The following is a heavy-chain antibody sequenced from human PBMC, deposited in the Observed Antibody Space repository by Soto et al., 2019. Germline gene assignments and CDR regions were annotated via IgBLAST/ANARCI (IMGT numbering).Heavy chain of an antibody. V-gene: IGHV1-18*01. CDR3: ARVPSDTYYDILTGYYLDH. D-gene: IGHD3-9*01. CDR2: ISAYNGNT. J-gene: IGHJ4*02. CDR1: GYTFTSYG. Sequence: ASVKVSCKASGYTFTSYGISWVRQAPGQGLECMGWISAYNGNTNYAQKLQGRVTMTTDTSTSTAYMELRSLRSDDTAVYYCARVPSDTYYDILTGYYLDHWGQG.